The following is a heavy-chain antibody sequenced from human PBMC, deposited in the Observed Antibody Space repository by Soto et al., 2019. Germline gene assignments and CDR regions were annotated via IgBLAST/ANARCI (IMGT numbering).Heavy chain of an antibody. CDR1: GGTFSNNA. V-gene: IGHV1-69*01. J-gene: IGHJ6*02. CDR3: ARVKVRGVYGMDV. D-gene: IGHD3-10*01. Sequence: QVQLEQSGAEMKMPGSSVKVSCRASGGTFSNNAISWVRQAPGRGLEWLGGITPTFGTTNYAEDVQDRVTITADELTTTAYMELRSLRSEDTALYYCARVKVRGVYGMDVWGQGTTVTVAS. CDR2: ITPTFGTT.